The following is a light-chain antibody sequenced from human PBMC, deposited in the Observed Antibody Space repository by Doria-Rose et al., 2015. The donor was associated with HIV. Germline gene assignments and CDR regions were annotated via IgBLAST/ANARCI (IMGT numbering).Light chain of an antibody. V-gene: IGKV4-1*01. CDR1: QSLLYTSKNY. CDR2: WAS. Sequence: VLTQSPESLGMSLGERATLNCKSNQSLLYTSKNYLAWYQQKPEQHPKLLIYWASTRQSGVPARFSGSGSGTDFTLTISSLEAEDVAVYYCQQYYDTPSFGPGTTVDIK. J-gene: IGKJ3*01. CDR3: QQYYDTPS.